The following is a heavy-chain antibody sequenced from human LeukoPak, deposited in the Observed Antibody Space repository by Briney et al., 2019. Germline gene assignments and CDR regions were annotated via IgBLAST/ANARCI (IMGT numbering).Heavy chain of an antibody. V-gene: IGHV4-31*03. Sequence: SETLSLTCTVSGGSISSGGYYWSWIRQHPGKGLEWIGYIYYSGSTYYNPSLKSRVTISVDTSKNQFSLKLSSVTAADTAVYYCARDTRATSSGYYYNYFDYWGQGTLVTVSS. J-gene: IGHJ4*02. CDR1: GGSISSGGYY. CDR3: ARDTRATSSGYYYNYFDY. D-gene: IGHD3-22*01. CDR2: IYYSGST.